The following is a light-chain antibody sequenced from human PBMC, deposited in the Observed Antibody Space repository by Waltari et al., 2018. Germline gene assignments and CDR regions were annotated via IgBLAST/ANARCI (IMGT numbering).Light chain of an antibody. Sequence: EILLTQSPVTLSLSPGERAPLSCSASQSVNNYLAWYQQKPGQAPRLLIFDASKRATGIPARFSGSGSGTDFTLTISSLEPQDSAVYFCQQRSHWPPLTFGGGTKVEIK. J-gene: IGKJ4*01. CDR3: QQRSHWPPLT. CDR1: QSVNNY. CDR2: DAS. V-gene: IGKV3-11*01.